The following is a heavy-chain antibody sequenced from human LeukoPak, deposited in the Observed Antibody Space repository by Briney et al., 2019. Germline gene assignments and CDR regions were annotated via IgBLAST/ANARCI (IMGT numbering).Heavy chain of an antibody. V-gene: IGHV4-59*01. D-gene: IGHD3-22*01. Sequence: PSETQTLPCTVSGGSISSYYWSCIRQPPGKGLEWIGYIYYSGSTNYNPSLKSRVTIEGDMSKNQLSLKLSSVTAADTAVYYCARVGLGYYDSSAGWFDPWGQ. J-gene: IGHJ5*02. CDR1: GGSISSYY. CDR2: IYYSGST. CDR3: ARVGLGYYDSSAGWFDP.